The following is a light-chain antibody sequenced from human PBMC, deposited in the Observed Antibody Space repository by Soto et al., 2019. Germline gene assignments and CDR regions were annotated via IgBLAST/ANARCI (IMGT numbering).Light chain of an antibody. V-gene: IGKV3-15*01. Sequence: EIVMTQSPATLSVSPGERATLSCTASQSVSSNLAWYQQKPGQAPRLLIYGASTRATGIPARFSGSGTGTEFTLTISSLQSEDFAVYYFQQYETQMFGGGTKVEIK. CDR2: GAS. CDR3: QQYETQM. J-gene: IGKJ4*02. CDR1: QSVSSN.